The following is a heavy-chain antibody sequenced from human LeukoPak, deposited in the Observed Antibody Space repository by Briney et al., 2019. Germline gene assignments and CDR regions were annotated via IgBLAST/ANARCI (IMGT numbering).Heavy chain of an antibody. D-gene: IGHD2-21*01. V-gene: IGHV5-51*01. CDR3: ARLFLLWAAPPRGCFDL. J-gene: IGHJ2*01. Sequence: LGDSLKVSFKGSGYRFTNYWIGWVRQKPGKGLEWMGIIYPGDSDTRYSPSFQGQVTISADKSIGTAYLQWSSLKASDTAMYYCARLFLLWAAPPRGCFDLWGRGTLVTVSS. CDR2: IYPGDSDT. CDR1: GYRFTNYW.